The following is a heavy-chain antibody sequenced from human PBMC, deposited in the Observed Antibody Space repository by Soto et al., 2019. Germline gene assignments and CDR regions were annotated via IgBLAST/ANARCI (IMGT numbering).Heavy chain of an antibody. V-gene: IGHV4-34*01. D-gene: IGHD3-10*01. CDR1: GGSFSGYY. J-gene: IGHJ4*02. CDR2: INHSGST. Sequence: SETLSLTCAVYGGSFSGYYWSWIRQPPGKGLEWIGEINHSGSTNYNPSLKSRVTISVDTSKNQFSLKLSSVTAADTAVYYCARGFTHVSGSYVFRPQSYYFDYWGQGTLVTVSS. CDR3: ARGFTHVSGSYVFRPQSYYFDY.